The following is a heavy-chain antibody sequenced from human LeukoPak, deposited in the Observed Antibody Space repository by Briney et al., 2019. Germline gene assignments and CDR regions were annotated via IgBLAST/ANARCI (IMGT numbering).Heavy chain of an antibody. CDR3: ARRAEWFSWTRLDAFDI. V-gene: IGHV1-69*13. D-gene: IGHD3-3*01. CDR2: FNHIYGTT. J-gene: IGHJ3*02. Sequence: SVKVSCKASGGSLKNFAISWVRQAPGQGPEWMGGFNHIYGTTNYAQKFQGRVAITVDDSTNIAYLDLSSLRSDDTALYYCARRAEWFSWTRLDAFDIWGQGKMVTVSS. CDR1: GGSLKNFA.